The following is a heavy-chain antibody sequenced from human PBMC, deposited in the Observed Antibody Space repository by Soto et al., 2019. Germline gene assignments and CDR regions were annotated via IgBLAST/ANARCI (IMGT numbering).Heavy chain of an antibody. D-gene: IGHD2-2*02. Sequence: PGGSLRLSCAASGFTFSSYEMNWVRQAPGKGLEWVSYISSSGSTIYYADSVKGRFTISRDNAKNSLYLQMNSLRAEDTAVYYRARDPSWLVVPAAIPDYWGQGTLVTVSS. V-gene: IGHV3-48*03. J-gene: IGHJ4*02. CDR3: ARDPSWLVVPAAIPDY. CDR2: ISSSGSTI. CDR1: GFTFSSYE.